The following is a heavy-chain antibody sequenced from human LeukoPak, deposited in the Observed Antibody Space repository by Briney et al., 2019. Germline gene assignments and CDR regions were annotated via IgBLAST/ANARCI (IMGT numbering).Heavy chain of an antibody. CDR3: VRGGWLPTSGFDY. J-gene: IGHJ4*02. Sequence: YPSETLSLTCTVSGGSISSYYWSWIRQPPGKGLEWIGYLYDSGSTRYSPSLKRPVTISEDTSKNQFSLKLTSVTAADTAVYYCVRGGWLPTSGFDYWGQGTLVTVSS. V-gene: IGHV4-59*01. CDR1: GGSISSYY. CDR2: LYDSGST. D-gene: IGHD5-24*01.